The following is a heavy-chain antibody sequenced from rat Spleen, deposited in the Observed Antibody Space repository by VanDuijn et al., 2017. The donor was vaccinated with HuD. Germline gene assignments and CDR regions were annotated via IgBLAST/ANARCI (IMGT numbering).Heavy chain of an antibody. CDR3: ARHGATEGNWFAY. CDR2: ISYGDSSGHSGT. Sequence: EVQLVESGGGLVQPGRSLKLSCAASGFTFSDYGVAWVRQAPTTGLEWVATISYGDSSGHSGTYYRDSVKGRFTISRDNAKSSLYLQMDSLRSEDTATYYCARHGATEGNWFAYWGQGTLVTVSS. V-gene: IGHV5-29*01. J-gene: IGHJ3*01. CDR1: GFTFSDYG. D-gene: IGHD1-11*01.